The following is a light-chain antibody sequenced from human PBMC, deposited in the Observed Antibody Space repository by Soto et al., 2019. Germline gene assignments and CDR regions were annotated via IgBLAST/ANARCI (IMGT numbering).Light chain of an antibody. CDR1: SSDVGGYNY. CDR3: SSYTSSSTRV. Sequence: QSVLTQPASVSGSPGQSITISCTGTSSDVGGYNYVSWYQQHPGKAPKVMIYDVSNRPSGVSSRFSGSKSGNTASLTISGLQAEDEADYYCSSYTSSSTRVFGGGTKLTVL. V-gene: IGLV2-14*01. CDR2: DVS. J-gene: IGLJ2*01.